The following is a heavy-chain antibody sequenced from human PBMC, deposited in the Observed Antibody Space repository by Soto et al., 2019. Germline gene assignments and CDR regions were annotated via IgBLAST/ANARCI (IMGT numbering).Heavy chain of an antibody. CDR3: AISSGYADWFDP. J-gene: IGHJ5*02. V-gene: IGHV4-31*03. CDR2: IYYSGST. Sequence: QVQLQESGPGLVKPSQTLSLTCTVSGGSISSGGYDWSWIRQHPGKGLEWIGYIYYSGSTYYNPSLKSRVTISVDTSKNQFSLKLRSVTAADTAVYYCAISSGYADWFDPWGQGTLVTVSS. CDR1: GGSISSGGYD. D-gene: IGHD3-22*01.